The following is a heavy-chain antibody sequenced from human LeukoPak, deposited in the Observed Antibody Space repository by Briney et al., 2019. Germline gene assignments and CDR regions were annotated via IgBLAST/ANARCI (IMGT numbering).Heavy chain of an antibody. J-gene: IGHJ5*02. CDR2: IYYSGST. V-gene: IGHV4-39*07. CDR1: GGSISSSSYY. CDR3: AREHYYGSGSYYNVNWFDP. D-gene: IGHD3-10*01. Sequence: SETLSLTCTVSGGSISSSSYYWGWIRQPPGKGLEWIGSIYYSGSTYYNPSLKSRVTISVDTSKNQFSLKLSSVTAADTAVYYCAREHYYGSGSYYNVNWFDPWGQGTLVTVSS.